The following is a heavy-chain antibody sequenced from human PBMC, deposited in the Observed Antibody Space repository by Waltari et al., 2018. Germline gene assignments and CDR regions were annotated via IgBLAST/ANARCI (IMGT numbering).Heavy chain of an antibody. CDR3: ARDLGYCSSTSCYAPHIFDY. Sequence: QLQLQESGPGLVKPSETLSLTCTVPGGSISSSSYSWGWFRQPPGKGMEWFGSIYYSGSTYYNPSLKSRVTISVDTSKNQFSLKLSSVTAADTAVYYCARDLGYCSSTSCYAPHIFDYWGQGTLVTVSS. CDR2: IYYSGST. V-gene: IGHV4-39*07. J-gene: IGHJ4*02. D-gene: IGHD2-2*01. CDR1: GGSISSSSYS.